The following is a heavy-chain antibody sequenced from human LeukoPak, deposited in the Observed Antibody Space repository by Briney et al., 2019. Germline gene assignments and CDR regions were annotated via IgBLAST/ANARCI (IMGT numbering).Heavy chain of an antibody. CDR2: INTGNGNT. CDR3: ARNTETAIPLPYYFDY. D-gene: IGHD2-21*02. Sequence: GASVTVSCTASGYTFTSYAMHWVRQAPGQRLECMGWINTGNGNTKYSQKSQGRVTITRDTSASTAYMDLSSLRSEDTAVYYCARNTETAIPLPYYFDYWGQGTLVTVSS. CDR1: GYTFTSYA. V-gene: IGHV1-3*04. J-gene: IGHJ4*02.